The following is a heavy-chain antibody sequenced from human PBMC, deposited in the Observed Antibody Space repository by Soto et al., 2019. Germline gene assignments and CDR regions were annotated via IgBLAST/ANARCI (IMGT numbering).Heavy chain of an antibody. CDR2: IYYSGST. Sequence: SETLSLTCAVSGGSISSYYWSWIRQPPGKGLEWIGYIYYSGSTSYNPSLKSRVTISVDTSKNQFSLKLSSVTAADTAVYYCARRYGSALDYWGQGTLVTVS. CDR3: ARRYGSALDY. CDR1: GGSISSYY. J-gene: IGHJ4*02. D-gene: IGHD4-17*01. V-gene: IGHV4-59*08.